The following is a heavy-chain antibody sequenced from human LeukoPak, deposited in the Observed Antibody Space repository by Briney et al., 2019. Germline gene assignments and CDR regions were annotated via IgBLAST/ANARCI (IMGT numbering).Heavy chain of an antibody. V-gene: IGHV3-7*01. CDR1: GFTFSSYW. CDR3: ARMYYDYVWGSNFDY. D-gene: IGHD3-16*01. J-gene: IGHJ4*02. Sequence: GGSLRLSCAASGFTFSSYWMSWVRQAPGKGLEWVANIKQDGSEKYYVDSVKGRFTISRDNAKNSLYLQMNSLRAEDTAVYYCARMYYDYVWGSNFDYWGQGTLVTVSS. CDR2: IKQDGSEK.